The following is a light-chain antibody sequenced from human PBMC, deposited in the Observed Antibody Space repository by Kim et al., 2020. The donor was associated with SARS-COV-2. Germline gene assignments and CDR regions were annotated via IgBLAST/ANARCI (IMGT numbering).Light chain of an antibody. CDR2: GKN. J-gene: IGLJ3*02. CDR3: NSRDSSGNHLA. V-gene: IGLV3-19*01. Sequence: SSELTQDPAVSVALGQTVRITCQGDSLRSYYASWYQQKPGQAPVLVIYGKNNRPSGIPDRFSGSSSGNTASLPITGAQAEDEADYYCNSRDSSGNHLAFG. CDR1: SLRSYY.